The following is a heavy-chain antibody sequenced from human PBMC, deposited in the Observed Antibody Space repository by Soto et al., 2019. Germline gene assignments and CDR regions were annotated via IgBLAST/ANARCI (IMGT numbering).Heavy chain of an antibody. CDR1: GGSFSGYY. Sequence: QVQLQQWGAGLLKPSETLSLTCAVYGGSFSGYYWSWIRQPPGKGLEWIGEINRSGSTNYNPSLKSRVTISVDTSKNQFSLKLSSVTAADTAVYYCARRRSSYYYYYGMDVWGQGTTVTVSS. CDR2: INRSGST. D-gene: IGHD6-6*01. CDR3: ARRRSSYYYYYGMDV. V-gene: IGHV4-34*01. J-gene: IGHJ6*02.